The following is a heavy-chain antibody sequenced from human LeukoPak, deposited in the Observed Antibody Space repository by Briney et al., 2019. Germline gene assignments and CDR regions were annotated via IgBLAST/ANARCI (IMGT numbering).Heavy chain of an antibody. V-gene: IGHV1-24*01. CDR3: ATAGDSSGYYYAFDY. CDR1: GYTLTELS. Sequence: ASVKVSCKVSGYTLTELSMHWVRQAPGKGREWMGGFDPEDGETIYAQKFQGRVTMTEDTSTDTAYMELSSLRSEDTAVYYCATAGDSSGYYYAFDYWGQGTLVTVSS. J-gene: IGHJ4*02. CDR2: FDPEDGET. D-gene: IGHD3-22*01.